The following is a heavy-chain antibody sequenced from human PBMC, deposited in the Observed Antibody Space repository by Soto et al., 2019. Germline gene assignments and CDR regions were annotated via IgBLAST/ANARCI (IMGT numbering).Heavy chain of an antibody. CDR1: GFTFNSYG. CDR3: AKQSVPGGYYTGGSGGHFAP. V-gene: IGHV3-30*18. CDR2: ISFDGRNT. Sequence: PGGSLRLSCAASGFTFNSYGMHWVRQAPGKGLEWVVVISFDGRNTYYADSVKGRFTISRDTSKNTLYLQMTSLRGEDTAVYYCAKQSVPGGYYTGGSGGHFAPGGQGPLVPAS. J-gene: IGHJ5*02. D-gene: IGHD3-10*01.